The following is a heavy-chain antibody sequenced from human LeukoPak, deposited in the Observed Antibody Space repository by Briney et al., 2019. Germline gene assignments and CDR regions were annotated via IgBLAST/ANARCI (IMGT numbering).Heavy chain of an antibody. CDR2: INPNSGCT. CDR3: ARDAYSSSWYRRGELEY. Sequence: WASVKVSCKASGYTFTGHYMHWVRQAPGQGHEWMGWINPNSGCTNYAQKFQGWVTMTRDTSISTAYMELSRLRSYDTAVYYCARDAYSSSWYRRGELEYWGQGTLVTVSS. J-gene: IGHJ4*02. CDR1: GYTFTGHY. V-gene: IGHV1-2*04. D-gene: IGHD6-13*01.